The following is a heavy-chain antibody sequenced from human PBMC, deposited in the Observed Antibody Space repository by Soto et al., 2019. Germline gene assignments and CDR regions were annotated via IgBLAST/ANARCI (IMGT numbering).Heavy chain of an antibody. V-gene: IGHV1-8*01. D-gene: IGHD6-13*01. CDR2: MNPNSGNT. CDR3: ATSEQQLARDWYYYYMDV. Sequence: GASVKVSCKASGYTFTSYDINWVRQATGQGLEWMGWMNPNSGNTGYAQKFQGRVTMTRNTSISTAYMELSSLRSEDTAVYYCATSEQQLARDWYYYYMDVWGKGTTVTVSS. CDR1: GYTFTSYD. J-gene: IGHJ6*03.